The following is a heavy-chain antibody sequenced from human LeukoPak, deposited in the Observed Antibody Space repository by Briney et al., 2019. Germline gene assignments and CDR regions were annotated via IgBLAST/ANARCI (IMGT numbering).Heavy chain of an antibody. CDR2: IYYSGST. CDR3: ARRLADYYGMDV. J-gene: IGHJ6*02. V-gene: IGHV4-59*01. Sequence: SETLSLTCTVSGGSISSYYWSWIRQPPGKGLEWIGYIYYSGSTNYNPSLKSRVTISVDTSKNQFSLKLSSVTAADTAVYYCARRLADYYGMDVWGQGTTVTVSS. D-gene: IGHD3-16*01. CDR1: GGSISSYY.